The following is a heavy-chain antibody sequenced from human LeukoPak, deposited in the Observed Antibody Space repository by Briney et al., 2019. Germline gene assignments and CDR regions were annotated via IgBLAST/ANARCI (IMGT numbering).Heavy chain of an antibody. CDR1: GYSFTSYW. J-gene: IGHJ6*02. CDR2: IYPGDSDT. V-gene: IGHV5-51*01. D-gene: IGHD6-6*01. Sequence: GESLKISCKGSGYSFTSYWIGWVRQMPGKGLEWMGIIYPGDSDTRYSPSFRGQVTISADKSISTAYLQWSSLKASDTAMYYCARQEGSSSLLDYYYGMDVWGQGTTVTVSS. CDR3: ARQEGSSSLLDYYYGMDV.